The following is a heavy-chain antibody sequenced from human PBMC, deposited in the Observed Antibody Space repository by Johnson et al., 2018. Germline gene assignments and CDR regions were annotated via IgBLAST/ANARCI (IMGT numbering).Heavy chain of an antibody. V-gene: IGHV3-23*01. CDR2: MSTSVGDT. J-gene: IGHJ4*02. CDR1: GFSFSNYV. CDR3: ARARRIVARYSEYSDYVPFDY. Sequence: VQLQESGGDLVQPGGSLRLSCAASGFSFSNYVMVWVRQAPGKGLEWVSSMSTSVGDTYYTGSVKGRFTISRDNSRTTLYLEMNSLRGGDTAVYYWARARRIVARYSEYSDYVPFDYWGQGTLVTVSS. D-gene: IGHD4-11*01.